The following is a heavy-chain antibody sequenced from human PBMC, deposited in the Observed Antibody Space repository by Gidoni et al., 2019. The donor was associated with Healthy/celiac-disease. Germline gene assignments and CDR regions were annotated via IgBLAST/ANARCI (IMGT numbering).Heavy chain of an antibody. D-gene: IGHD4-17*01. Sequence: EVQLVESGGGLVMPGGSLSLYCASPGFTLGSYSMNWVRQAPGKGLEWVSSIRSSSCYIYYADSVKGRFTISRDNAKNSLYLQMNSLRAEDTAVYYCARLSPGDSFDYWGQGTLVTVSS. CDR3: ARLSPGDSFDY. V-gene: IGHV3-21*01. CDR2: IRSSSCYI. J-gene: IGHJ4*02. CDR1: GFTLGSYS.